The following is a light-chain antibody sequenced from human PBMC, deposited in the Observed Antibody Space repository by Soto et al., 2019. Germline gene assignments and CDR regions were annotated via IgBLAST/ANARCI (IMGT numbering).Light chain of an antibody. Sequence: EFVLTQPPGTLSLSPGERATLSCRASQTVSTSHLAWYQQKPGQPPRLLIQSTSTRAAGIPDRFSGGVSGTDFTLTITRLEPEDFAMYYCHHYHFSPWTFGQGTKVDVK. CDR2: STS. V-gene: IGKV3-20*01. CDR1: QTVSTSH. CDR3: HHYHFSPWT. J-gene: IGKJ1*01.